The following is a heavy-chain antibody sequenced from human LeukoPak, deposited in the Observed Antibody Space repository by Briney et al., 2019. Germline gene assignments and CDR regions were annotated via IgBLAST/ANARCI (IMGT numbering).Heavy chain of an antibody. CDR2: ISSSGSTI. CDR1: GFTFSSYE. Sequence: GGSLRLSCAASGFTFSSYEMNWVRQAPGKGLEWVSYISSSGSTIFYADSVKGRFTISRDNARNSLYLQMNSLRAEDTAVYYCATVYGSGWYADHWGQGTLVTVSS. J-gene: IGHJ4*02. D-gene: IGHD6-19*01. CDR3: ATVYGSGWYADH. V-gene: IGHV3-48*03.